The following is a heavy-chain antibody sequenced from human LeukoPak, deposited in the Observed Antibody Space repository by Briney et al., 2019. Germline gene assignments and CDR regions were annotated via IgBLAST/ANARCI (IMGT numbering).Heavy chain of an antibody. CDR3: GSGAVLMVYAIDY. V-gene: IGHV1-2*02. CDR2: INPNSGGT. Sequence: ASVKVSCKASGYIFTGYYMHWVRQAPGQGLEWMGWINPNSGGTNCAQKFQGRVTMTRDTSISTAYMELSRLRSDDTAVYYCGSGAVLMVYAIDYWGQGTLVTVSS. J-gene: IGHJ4*02. D-gene: IGHD2-8*01. CDR1: GYIFTGYY.